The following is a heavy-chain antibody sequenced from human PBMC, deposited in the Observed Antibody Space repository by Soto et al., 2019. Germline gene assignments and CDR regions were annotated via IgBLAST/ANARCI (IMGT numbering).Heavy chain of an antibody. Sequence: QITLKESGPTLVRPAQTLTLTCDFSGFSLSTYHMGVAWIRQPPGKALEWLALIYWDDDKRYSPSLKDRLAISKDTSSNQVVLTITNIDPGYSATYCCAHAGDYDLLTFDHWGPGTLVTVSS. CDR2: IYWDDDK. CDR1: GFSLSTYHMG. D-gene: IGHD4-17*01. V-gene: IGHV2-5*02. J-gene: IGHJ4*02. CDR3: AHAGDYDLLTFDH.